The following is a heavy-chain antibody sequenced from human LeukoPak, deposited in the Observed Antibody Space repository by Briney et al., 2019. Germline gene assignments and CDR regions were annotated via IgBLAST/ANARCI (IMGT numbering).Heavy chain of an antibody. Sequence: ASVKVSCKASGYTFTGYYMHWVRQAPGQGLEWMGWINPNSGGTNSAQKFQGRVTMTRDTSISTAYMELSRLRSDDTAVYYCARDRFASIYYGSGNYYNAFDYWGQGTLVTFSS. CDR1: GYTFTGYY. V-gene: IGHV1-2*02. CDR3: ARDRFASIYYGSGNYYNAFDY. CDR2: INPNSGGT. J-gene: IGHJ4*02. D-gene: IGHD3-10*01.